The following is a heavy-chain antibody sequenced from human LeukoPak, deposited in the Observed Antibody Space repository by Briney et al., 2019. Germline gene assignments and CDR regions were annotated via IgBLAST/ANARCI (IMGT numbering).Heavy chain of an antibody. CDR3: AKDQVGATTDYFDY. CDR2: ISSSGSTI. Sequence: TGGSLRLSCAASGFTFSSYEMNWVRQAPGKGLEWVSYISSSGSTIYYADSVKGRFTISRDNAKNSLYLQMNSLRAEDTAVYYCAKDQVGATTDYFDYWGQGTLVTVSS. CDR1: GFTFSSYE. D-gene: IGHD1-26*01. V-gene: IGHV3-48*03. J-gene: IGHJ4*02.